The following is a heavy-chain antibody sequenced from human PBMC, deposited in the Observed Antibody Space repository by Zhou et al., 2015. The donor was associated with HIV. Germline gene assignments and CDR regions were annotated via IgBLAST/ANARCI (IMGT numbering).Heavy chain of an antibody. V-gene: IGHV1-69*06. D-gene: IGHD3-22*01. J-gene: IGHJ2*01. CDR2: ITPLLGTT. CDR1: GDTTRTYG. Sequence: QVKLVQSGAEVKMPGSSVKVSCQTSGDTTRTYGISWVRQAPGQRPEWMGNITPLLGTTNYAQKLQGRLTITADKSTSTVYMELNSLRSEDTAIYYCARERGGYGSRGYVPAWYFDLWGPGTLVIVSS. CDR3: ARERGGYGSRGYVPAWYFDL.